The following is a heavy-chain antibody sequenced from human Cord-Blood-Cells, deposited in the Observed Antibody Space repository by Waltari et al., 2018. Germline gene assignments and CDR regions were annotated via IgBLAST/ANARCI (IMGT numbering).Heavy chain of an antibody. V-gene: IGHV4-31*03. CDR1: GGSISSGGYY. J-gene: IGHJ4*02. Sequence: QVQLQESGPGLVKPSQTLSLTCTVSGGSISSGGYYWRWTRQHPGKGLEWIGYIYYSGSTYYNPSLKSRVTISVDTSKNQFSLKLSSVTAADTAVYYCAREGRNYYGSGSYDYWGQGTLVTVSS. CDR3: AREGRNYYGSGSYDY. CDR2: IYYSGST. D-gene: IGHD3-10*01.